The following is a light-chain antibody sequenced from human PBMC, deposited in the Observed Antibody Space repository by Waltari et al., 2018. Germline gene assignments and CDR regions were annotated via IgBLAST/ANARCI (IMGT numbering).Light chain of an antibody. V-gene: IGKV4-1*01. Sequence: DIVMTQSPDSLAVSLGERATINCKSSQSLLYNSNDKNYLAWDQQKPGQPPKLLIYWASTRHSGVPDRFSGSGSATDFTLTISSLQAEDVAVYYCQQYYSRRTFGQGTKVEIK. CDR1: QSLLYNSNDKNY. J-gene: IGKJ1*01. CDR3: QQYYSRRT. CDR2: WAS.